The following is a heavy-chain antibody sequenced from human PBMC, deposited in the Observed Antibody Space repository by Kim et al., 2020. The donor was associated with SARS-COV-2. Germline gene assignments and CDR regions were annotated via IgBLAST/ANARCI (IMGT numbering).Heavy chain of an antibody. V-gene: IGHV4-31*03. CDR3: ARQRSGYYSVWFDP. Sequence: SETLSLTCTVSGGSISIGGFYWSWIRQHPGKGLELIGYIYHSGDAYYNPSLKSRVLMSVDTSKNQFSLKMTSVTAADTAVYYCARQRSGYYSVWFDPWGQGTLVTVSS. CDR1: GGSISIGGFY. CDR2: IYHSGDA. J-gene: IGHJ5*02. D-gene: IGHD3-22*01.